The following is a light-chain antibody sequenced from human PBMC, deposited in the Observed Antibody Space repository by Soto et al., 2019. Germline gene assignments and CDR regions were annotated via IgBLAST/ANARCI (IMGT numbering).Light chain of an antibody. V-gene: IGKV1-39*01. J-gene: IGKJ5*01. CDR3: QQSYSNSIT. Sequence: DIQMTQSPSSLSASIGDRVTITCRASQSISSHLYWFQQKPGQAPKLLIYAASSLQSGVPSRFSGSGSGTDFTLTISSLQPDDFATYYCQQSYSNSITFGQGTRLEIK. CDR2: AAS. CDR1: QSISSH.